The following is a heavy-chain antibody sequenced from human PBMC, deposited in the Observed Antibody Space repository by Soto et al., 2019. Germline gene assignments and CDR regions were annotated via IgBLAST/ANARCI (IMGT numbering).Heavy chain of an antibody. V-gene: IGHV4-4*02. CDR3: GGQGDRSYTWNY. J-gene: IGHJ4*02. CDR2: SHHSGTT. CDR1: SGSISSSSW. D-gene: IGHD1-1*01. Sequence: QVQLQESGPGLVKSSGTLSLTCAVSSGSISSSSWYSWGRQPPGKGLEWIGESHHSGTTYCNPALESPLSISLDARRNQFSLRLSSVTAADTAVYSCGGQGDRSYTWNYWGQGTRVTVSS.